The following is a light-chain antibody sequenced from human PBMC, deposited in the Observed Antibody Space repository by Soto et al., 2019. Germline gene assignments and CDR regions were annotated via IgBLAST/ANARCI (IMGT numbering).Light chain of an antibody. V-gene: IGKV3-15*01. CDR1: QSVSSN. CDR3: KQYNNWLVFS. Sequence: EIGMTQSPATLSVSPGERATLSCRASQSVSSNLAWYQQKPGQAPRLLIYGASTRATGIPARFSGSGSGTDCTITISSMQSEDVAFYYCKQYNNWLVFSFGQGTKLAIK. CDR2: GAS. J-gene: IGKJ2*03.